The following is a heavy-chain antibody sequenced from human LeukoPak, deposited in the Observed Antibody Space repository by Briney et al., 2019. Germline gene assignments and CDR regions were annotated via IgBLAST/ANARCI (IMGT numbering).Heavy chain of an antibody. J-gene: IGHJ4*02. V-gene: IGHV4-59*01. CDR3: ARSSGHSYGDFDY. CDR2: TNQSGAT. D-gene: IGHD5-18*01. Sequence: LGYTNQSGATNYNPSLKSRSTMSLDTSNNQFSLKLSSVTAADTAVYYCARSSGHSYGDFDYWGQGNLVTVSS.